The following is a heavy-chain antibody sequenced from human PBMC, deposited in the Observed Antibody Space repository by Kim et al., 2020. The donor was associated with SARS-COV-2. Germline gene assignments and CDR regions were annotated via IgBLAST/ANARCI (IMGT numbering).Heavy chain of an antibody. CDR3: AKISSSAYYESMDY. CDR1: GITFSSSA. CDR2: IGHSSVGI. Sequence: GGSLRLSCAVSGITFSSSAMSWVRQAPGKGLEWVSGIGHSSVGIYYADSVKGRFTISRDNAMNTLYLQMDSLRAEDTAIYYCAKISSSAYYESMDYWGQGTLVTVSS. D-gene: IGHD3-22*01. J-gene: IGHJ4*02. V-gene: IGHV3-23*01.